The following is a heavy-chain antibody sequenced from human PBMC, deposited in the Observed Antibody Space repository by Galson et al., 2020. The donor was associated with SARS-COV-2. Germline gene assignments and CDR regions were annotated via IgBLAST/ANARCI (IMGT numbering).Heavy chain of an antibody. CDR1: GFTFSSCA. V-gene: IGHV3-23*01. CDR3: AKDRGNDYGDQLDY. D-gene: IGHD4-17*01. Sequence: TRGSLRLSCAVSGFTFSSCAMSWVRQAPGKGLEWVSAISGSGGSTYYADSVKGRFTISRDNSKNTLCLQMNNLRAEDTAIYYCAKDRGNDYGDQLDYWGQGTLVTVSS. J-gene: IGHJ4*02. CDR2: ISGSGGST.